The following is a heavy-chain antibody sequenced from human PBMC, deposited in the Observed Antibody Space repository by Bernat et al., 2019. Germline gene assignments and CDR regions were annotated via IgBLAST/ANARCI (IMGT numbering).Heavy chain of an antibody. D-gene: IGHD2-15*01. J-gene: IGHJ4*02. V-gene: IGHV3-21*01. CDR1: GFTFSSYS. Sequence: EVQLVESGGGLVKPGGSLRLSCAASGFTFSSYSMNWVRQAPGKGLEWVSSISSSSSYIYYADSVKGRFTISRDNAKNSLYLQMNSLRAEDTAVYYCARQGGFCVSGGSCYLAHFDYWGQGTLVTVSS. CDR2: ISSSSSYI. CDR3: ARQGGFCVSGGSCYLAHFDY.